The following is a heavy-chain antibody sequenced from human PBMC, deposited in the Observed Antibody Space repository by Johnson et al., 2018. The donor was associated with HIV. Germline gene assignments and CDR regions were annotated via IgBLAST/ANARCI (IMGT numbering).Heavy chain of an antibody. V-gene: IGHV3-30*02. D-gene: IGHD2-15*01. J-gene: IGHJ3*02. CDR3: AKAFPYCTGGSCYPHRSPHDAFDI. CDR2: IRYDGSNN. Sequence: QVQLVESGGGLVQPGGSLRLSCAASGFTFNNYGMHWVRQSPGKGLEWVAFIRYDGSNNYYADSVQGRFTISRDNSKNTLYLQMNSLRAEDTAVYYCAKAFPYCTGGSCYPHRSPHDAFDIWGQGTMVTVSS. CDR1: GFTFNNYG.